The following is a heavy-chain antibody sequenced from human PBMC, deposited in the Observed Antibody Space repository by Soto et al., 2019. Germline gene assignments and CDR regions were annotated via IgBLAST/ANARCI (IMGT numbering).Heavy chain of an antibody. CDR3: ARSVSFRYQLLKRGMDV. D-gene: IGHD2-2*01. CDR2: IIPIFATA. Sequence: SVKVSCKASGGTFSSYAISWVRQAPGQGLEWMGGIIPIFATANYAQKFQGRVMITVDESTTTAYMDLSSLRSEDTAVYYCARSVSFRYQLLKRGMDVWGQGTTVTVSS. V-gene: IGHV1-69*13. CDR1: GGTFSSYA. J-gene: IGHJ6*02.